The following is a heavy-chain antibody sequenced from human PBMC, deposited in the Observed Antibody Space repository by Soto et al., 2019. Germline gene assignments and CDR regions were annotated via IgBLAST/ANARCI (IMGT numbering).Heavy chain of an antibody. CDR1: GFTFSSYA. D-gene: IGHD3-3*01. J-gene: IGHJ4*02. CDR2: ISNNGGYT. V-gene: IGHV3-23*01. CDR3: AKGKANTVFGVDTLFDY. Sequence: GGSLRLSCAASGFTFSSYAMTWVRQAPGKGLEWVSTISNNGGYTYYSDSVRGRFTISRDNSKKTLDLQMDSLRADDTAVFYCAKGKANTVFGVDTLFDYWGQGTQVTVSS.